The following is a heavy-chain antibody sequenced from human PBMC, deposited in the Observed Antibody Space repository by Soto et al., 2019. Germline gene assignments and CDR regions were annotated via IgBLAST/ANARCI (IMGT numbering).Heavy chain of an antibody. Sequence: QVQLQESGPGLVKPSETLSLTCTVSGGSISRYYWGWIRQPPGKELEWIGYIYYSGSTNYNPSLKSLVTIPVDTSKNQFSLKLSSVTAADTAVYYCARENYFDYWGQGILVTVSS. CDR3: ARENYFDY. CDR1: GGSISRYY. J-gene: IGHJ4*02. V-gene: IGHV4-59*01. CDR2: IYYSGST.